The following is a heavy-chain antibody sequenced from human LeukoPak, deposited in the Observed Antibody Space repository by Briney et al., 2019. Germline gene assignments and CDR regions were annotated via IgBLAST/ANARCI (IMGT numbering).Heavy chain of an antibody. J-gene: IGHJ5*02. CDR2: IKKDGSEK. D-gene: IGHD3-22*01. Sequence: PGGSLRLSCAASGFTFSSYSMSWVRQAPGKGLEWVANIKKDGSEKYYVDSVKGRFTISRDNAKTSLYLQMNSLRAEDTAVYYCARDLGQYYDTSDNCFDPWGQGTLVTVSS. CDR1: GFTFSSYS. CDR3: ARDLGQYYDTSDNCFDP. V-gene: IGHV3-7*01.